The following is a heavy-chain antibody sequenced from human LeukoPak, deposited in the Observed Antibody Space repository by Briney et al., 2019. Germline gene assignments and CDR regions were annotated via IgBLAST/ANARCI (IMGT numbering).Heavy chain of an antibody. D-gene: IGHD1-1*01. CDR1: GFTLSSYA. Sequence: GGSLRLSCAASGFTLSSYAMSWVRQGPGKGLEWVSAISVSGNTYHADSVKGRFTISRDNSENTLYLQMNSLRAEDTAVYYCAKWKDVGYYYYYMDVWGKGTTVTISS. J-gene: IGHJ6*03. CDR2: ISVSGNT. V-gene: IGHV3-23*01. CDR3: AKWKDVGYYYYYMDV.